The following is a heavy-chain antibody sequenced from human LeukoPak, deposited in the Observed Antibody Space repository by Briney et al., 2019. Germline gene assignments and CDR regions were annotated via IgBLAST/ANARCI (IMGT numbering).Heavy chain of an antibody. CDR3: ARDQKWAGCLDS. J-gene: IGHJ5*01. CDR1: GGSISTGGHF. D-gene: IGHD1-26*01. V-gene: IGHV4-31*03. CDR2: INYSGST. Sequence: TSETLSLTCTVSGGSISTGGHFYSWLRQPPGKGPEWIGYINYSGSTYYNPSLKSRAVISVDTSKNQFYLKVNSMTAADTAVYFCARDQKWAGCLDSWGQGTLVTVSS.